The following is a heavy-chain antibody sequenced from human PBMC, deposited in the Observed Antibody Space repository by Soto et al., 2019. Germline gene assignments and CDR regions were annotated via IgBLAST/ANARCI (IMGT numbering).Heavy chain of an antibody. Sequence: QVQLMESGGGVVQPGRSLRLSCAASGVTFNTYAMHWVRQAPGKGLEWVAVITPDGTEQYYADSVKGRFTISRDNSKNTLSLQMNSLGLEDMSIYHCAKRGILGAQGMAYFDLWGRGTLVTVSS. D-gene: IGHD1-26*01. CDR3: AKRGILGAQGMAYFDL. V-gene: IGHV3-30*18. CDR1: GVTFNTYA. CDR2: ITPDGTEQ. J-gene: IGHJ2*01.